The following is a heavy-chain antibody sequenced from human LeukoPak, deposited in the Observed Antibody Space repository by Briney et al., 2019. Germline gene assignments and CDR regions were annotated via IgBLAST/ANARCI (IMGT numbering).Heavy chain of an antibody. V-gene: IGHV3-23*01. J-gene: IGHJ3*02. CDR2: ISGSGGTS. Sequence: GGSLRLSCAASGFTFSSYAMSWVRQAPGKGLEWVSAISGSGGTSYYADSVKGRFTISRDNSKNTLYLQMNSLRAEDTAVYYCARGMYYYDSTPIGAFDIWGQGTMVTVSS. CDR1: GFTFSSYA. D-gene: IGHD3-22*01. CDR3: ARGMYYYDSTPIGAFDI.